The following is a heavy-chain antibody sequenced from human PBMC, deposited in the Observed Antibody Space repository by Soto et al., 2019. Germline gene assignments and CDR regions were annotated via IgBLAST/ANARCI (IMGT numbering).Heavy chain of an antibody. Sequence: ASVKVSCKASGGTFNNYPITWVRQAPGEGLEWMGGSIPIFGTANYAQKFQGRVTISVDESTSTAYMELSSLRSEDTAVYYCARGRGYSGDDHYYYFDMDVWGQGTTVTVSS. CDR1: GGTFNNYP. CDR2: SIPIFGTA. CDR3: ARGRGYSGDDHYYYFDMDV. V-gene: IGHV1-69*13. D-gene: IGHD5-12*01. J-gene: IGHJ6*02.